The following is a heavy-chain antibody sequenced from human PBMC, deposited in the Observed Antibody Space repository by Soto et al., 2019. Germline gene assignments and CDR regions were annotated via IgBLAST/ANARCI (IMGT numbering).Heavy chain of an antibody. J-gene: IGHJ4*02. CDR2: INPSGGST. V-gene: IGHV1-46*01. D-gene: IGHD3-22*01. CDR3: ARGGENYYDSSGVDY. CDR1: GYTFTSYY. Sequence: GASVKVSCKASGYTFTSYYMHWVRQAPGQGLEWMGIINPSGGSTSYAQKFQGRVTMTRDTSTSTVYMELSSLRSEDTAVYYCARGGENYYDSSGVDYWGQGTLVTVSS.